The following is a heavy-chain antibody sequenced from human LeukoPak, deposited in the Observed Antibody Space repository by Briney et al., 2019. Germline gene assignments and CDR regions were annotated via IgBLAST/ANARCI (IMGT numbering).Heavy chain of an antibody. D-gene: IGHD2-2*03. CDR3: VPLDIVVASAASGDY. CDR2: INPNSGGT. CDR1: GYTFTRYY. V-gene: IGHV1-2*02. Sequence: ASVKVSCKASGYTFTRYYMHWVRQAPGQGLEWMGWINPNSGGTNYAQNFQGRVTMTADTSIGTAYMEMSRLTSDDTAVYYCVPLDIVVASAASGDYWGQGTLVIVSS. J-gene: IGHJ4*02.